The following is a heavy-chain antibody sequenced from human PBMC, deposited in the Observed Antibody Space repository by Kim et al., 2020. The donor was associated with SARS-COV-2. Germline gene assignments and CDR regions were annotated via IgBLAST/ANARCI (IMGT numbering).Heavy chain of an antibody. CDR3: ARDSYGSVDH. V-gene: IGHV4-59*01. Sequence: SETLSLTCTVSGGSISSYYWSWIRQPPGKGLEWIGYIYYSGSTNYNPSLKSRVTISVDTSKNQFSLKLSSVTAADTAVYYCARDSYGSVDHWGQGTLVTVSS. CDR2: IYYSGST. D-gene: IGHD5-18*01. CDR1: GGSISSYY. J-gene: IGHJ4*02.